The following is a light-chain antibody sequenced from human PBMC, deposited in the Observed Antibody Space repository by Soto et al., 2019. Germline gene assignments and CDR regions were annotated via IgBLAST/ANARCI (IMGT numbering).Light chain of an antibody. V-gene: IGKV3-11*01. Sequence: EIVLTQSPATLSLSPGERATLSCRASQSVTDFLAWYQQKPGQAPRLLIYDASNRATGVPARFSGSGSGTDLTLTISSLEPEDSAVYYCQQRSGWPPLSFGGGTKVAIK. J-gene: IGKJ4*01. CDR1: QSVTDF. CDR2: DAS. CDR3: QQRSGWPPLS.